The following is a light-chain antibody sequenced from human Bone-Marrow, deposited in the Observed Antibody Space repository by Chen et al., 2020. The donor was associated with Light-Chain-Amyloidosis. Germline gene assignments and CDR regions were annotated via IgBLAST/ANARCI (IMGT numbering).Light chain of an antibody. CDR1: NIRSTS. V-gene: IGLV3-21*02. J-gene: IGLJ3*02. Sequence: SYVLPQPSSVSVAPGQTAPLACGGNNIRSTSVHWSQQTPVQAPLLVVYDDSDRPSGIPARLSGSNSGNTATLTISGVEAGDEADYYCQVWDRSSDRPVFGGGTKLTVL. CDR3: QVWDRSSDRPV. CDR2: DDS.